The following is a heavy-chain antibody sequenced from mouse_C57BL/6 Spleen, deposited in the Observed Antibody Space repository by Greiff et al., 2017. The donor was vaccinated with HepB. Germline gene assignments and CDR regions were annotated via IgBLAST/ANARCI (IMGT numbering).Heavy chain of an antibody. V-gene: IGHV1-18*01. D-gene: IGHD1-1*01. J-gene: IGHJ1*03. CDR3: ARFNYYGSSSPYFDV. CDR1: GYTFTDYN. Sequence: VQLQQSGPELVKPGASVKIPCKASGYTFTDYNMDWVKQSHGKSLEWIGDINPNNGGTIYNQKFKGKATLTVDKSSSTAYMELRSLTSEDTAVYYCARFNYYGSSSPYFDVWGTGTTVTVSS. CDR2: INPNNGGT.